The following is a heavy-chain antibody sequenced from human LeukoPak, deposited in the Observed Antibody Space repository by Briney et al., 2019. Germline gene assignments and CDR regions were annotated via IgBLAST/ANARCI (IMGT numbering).Heavy chain of an antibody. D-gene: IGHD7-27*01. CDR3: ARFDQDWGTFDY. J-gene: IGHJ4*02. CDR1: GYTFTGYY. Sequence: ASVKVSCKASGYTFTGYYMHWVRQAPGQGLEWMGWIHPNSGDTNYVQKCHGRVTMPRDTSITTAYMELSLRSDDTAVYYCARFDQDWGTFDYWGQGTVVTVSS. CDR2: IHPNSGDT. V-gene: IGHV1-2*02.